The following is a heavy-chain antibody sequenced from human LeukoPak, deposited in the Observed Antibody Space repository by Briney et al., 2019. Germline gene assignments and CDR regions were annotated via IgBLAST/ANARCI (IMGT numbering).Heavy chain of an antibody. D-gene: IGHD3-22*01. V-gene: IGHV3-7*01. J-gene: IGHJ4*02. CDR1: GFSMSGYW. CDR2: IKQDGSER. CDR3: ARDWGAYYHFFDY. Sequence: PGGSLRLSCEASGFSMSGYWMSWVRQAPGKGLEWVGNIKQDGSERNYVDSVKGRFTISRDNAKKSLYLQMNSLRAEDTAVYYCARDWGAYYHFFDYWGQGTLVTVSS.